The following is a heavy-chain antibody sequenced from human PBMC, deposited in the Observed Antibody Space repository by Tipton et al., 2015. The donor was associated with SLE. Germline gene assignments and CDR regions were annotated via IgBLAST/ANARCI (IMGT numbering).Heavy chain of an antibody. J-gene: IGHJ4*02. CDR3: ARGYAGNSLKDY. V-gene: IGHV1-46*01. CDR1: GYGFMSYY. D-gene: IGHD3-16*01. Sequence: QLVQSGAEVKKPGASVKVSCRASGYGFMSYYMHWVRQAPGQGFEWMGMINPSGGRTTYAPKFQGRVTMTRDTSTSTVYMELSSLRSEDTAVYYCARGYAGNSLKDYWGQGTLVTTSS. CDR2: INPSGGRT.